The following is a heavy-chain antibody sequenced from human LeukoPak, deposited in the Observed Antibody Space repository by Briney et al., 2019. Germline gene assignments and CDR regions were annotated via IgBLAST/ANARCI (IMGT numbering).Heavy chain of an antibody. D-gene: IGHD6-19*01. V-gene: IGHV5-51*01. CDR1: GYTFTNYW. J-gene: IGHJ4*02. CDR2: IYPGDSDT. CDR3: ARTGISSRTVAGDY. Sequence: GESLKISCKASGYTFTNYWIGWVRQMPGKGLEWMGIIYPGDSDTRYSPSFRGQVIISADKSIRTAYLQWTSLKASDTAMYYCARTGISSRTVAGDYWGQGTLVTVSS.